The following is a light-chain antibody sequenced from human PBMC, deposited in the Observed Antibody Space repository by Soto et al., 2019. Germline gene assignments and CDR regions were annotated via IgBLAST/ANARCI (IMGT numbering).Light chain of an antibody. CDR3: TSYTSNTTWV. CDR2: EVR. CDR1: SSDVGRYNY. V-gene: IGLV2-14*01. Sequence: QSVLTQPAAVSGPPGQSITISCTGTSSDVGRYNYVSWYQQHSGKAPKLVIYEVRNRPSGISNRFSASKSGNTASLTISGLQAEDEADYYCTSYTSNTTWVFGGGTKLPS. J-gene: IGLJ3*02.